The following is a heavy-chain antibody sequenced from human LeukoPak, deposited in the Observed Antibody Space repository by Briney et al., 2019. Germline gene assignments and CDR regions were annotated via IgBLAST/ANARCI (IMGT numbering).Heavy chain of an antibody. D-gene: IGHD3-22*01. CDR1: GFTFSRYA. CDR2: ISRNGGST. J-gene: IGHJ5*02. Sequence: GGSLRLSCAASGFTFSRYAMHWVRQAPGKGVEYVSAISRNGGSTYYANSVKGRFTISRDNSKNTLYLQMGSLRAEDMAVYYCARDLGQYYDTSDNWFDPWGQGTLVTVSS. CDR3: ARDLGQYYDTSDNWFDP. V-gene: IGHV3-64*01.